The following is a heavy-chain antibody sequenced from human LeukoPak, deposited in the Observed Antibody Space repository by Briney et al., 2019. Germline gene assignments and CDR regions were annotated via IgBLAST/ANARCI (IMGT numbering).Heavy chain of an antibody. CDR2: INHSGST. J-gene: IGHJ3*02. D-gene: IGHD2-8*01. CDR1: GGSSSGYY. V-gene: IGHV4-34*01. Sequence: SETLSLTCAVYGGSSSGYYWSWIRQPPGKGLEWIGEINHSGSTNYNPSLKSRATISVDTSKNQFSLKLSSVTAADTAVYYCARDPDGVEGAFDIWGQGTMVTVSS. CDR3: ARDPDGVEGAFDI.